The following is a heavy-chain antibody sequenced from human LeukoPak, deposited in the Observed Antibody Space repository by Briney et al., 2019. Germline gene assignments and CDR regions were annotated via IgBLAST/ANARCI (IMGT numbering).Heavy chain of an antibody. CDR3: ATVVVTAPYYYYYMDV. Sequence: PGGSLRLSCAASGFSFSNYGMNWVRQAPGKGLEWVSFISSSSSYIYYADSGKGRFTISRDNSKNTLYLQMNSLRAEDTAVYYCATVVVTAPYYYYYMDVWGKGTTVTISS. V-gene: IGHV3-21*04. CDR2: ISSSSSYI. CDR1: GFSFSNYG. D-gene: IGHD2-21*02. J-gene: IGHJ6*03.